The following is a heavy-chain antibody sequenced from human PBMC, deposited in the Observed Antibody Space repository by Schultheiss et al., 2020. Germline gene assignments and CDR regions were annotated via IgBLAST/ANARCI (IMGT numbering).Heavy chain of an antibody. D-gene: IGHD5-12*01. J-gene: IGHJ4*02. CDR2: ISWNSGSI. V-gene: IGHV3-9*01. CDR1: GFTFDDYA. Sequence: GGSLRLSCAASGFTFDDYAMHWVRQAPGKGLEWVSGISWNSGSIGYADSVKGRFTISRDNAKNSLYLQMNSLRAEDTALYYCAKLPIVATVDSNFDYWGQGTLVTVSS. CDR3: AKLPIVATVDSNFDY.